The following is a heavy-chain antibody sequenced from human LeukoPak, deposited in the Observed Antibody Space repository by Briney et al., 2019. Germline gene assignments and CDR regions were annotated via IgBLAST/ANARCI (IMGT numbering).Heavy chain of an antibody. D-gene: IGHD2-21*01. CDR3: ARHGAAVMRRPHFDY. Sequence: SETLCLTCTVSGASIINNYWSWIRQPPGKGLEWIAYIHYSGSTTYNPSLESRVTISVDTSKNQFSLNLNSVTAADTAVYYCARHGAAVMRRPHFDYWGQGTLVTVSS. CDR2: IHYSGST. V-gene: IGHV4-59*08. CDR1: GASIINNY. J-gene: IGHJ4*02.